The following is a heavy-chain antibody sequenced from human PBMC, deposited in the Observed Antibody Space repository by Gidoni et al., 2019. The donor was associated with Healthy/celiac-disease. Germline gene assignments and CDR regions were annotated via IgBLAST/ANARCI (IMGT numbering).Heavy chain of an antibody. Sequence: EVQLVESGGGLVQPGGSLRLSCAASGFTFSRYWMHWVRQAPGKGLVWVSRINSDGSSTSYADSVKGRFTISRDNAKNTLYLQMNSLRAEDTAVYYCARGLRNSGYDDGNDYWGQGTLVTVSS. CDR3: ARGLRNSGYDDGNDY. D-gene: IGHD5-12*01. J-gene: IGHJ4*02. V-gene: IGHV3-74*01. CDR1: GFTFSRYW. CDR2: INSDGSST.